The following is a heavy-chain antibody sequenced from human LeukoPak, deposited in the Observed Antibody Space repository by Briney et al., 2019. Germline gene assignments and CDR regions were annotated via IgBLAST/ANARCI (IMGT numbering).Heavy chain of an antibody. CDR2: IHYSGST. D-gene: IGHD4-11*01. CDR3: ARQLLQYNFYMDV. CDR1: GGSINSGDHY. V-gene: IGHV4-39*01. J-gene: IGHJ6*03. Sequence: SETLSLTCTVSGGSINSGDHYWGWIRQPPGQGLEWIGSIHYSGSTYYNPSLKSRVTIFVDTSKNHFSLWLSSVTAADTAVYYCARQLLQYNFYMDVWGKGTTVTASS.